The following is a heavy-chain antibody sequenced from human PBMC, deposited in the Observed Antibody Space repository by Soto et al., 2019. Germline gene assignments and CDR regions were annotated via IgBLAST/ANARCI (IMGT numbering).Heavy chain of an antibody. CDR2: SKNKADSYTT. D-gene: IGHD3-10*01. CDR3: TVWGSGNDFGAA. Sequence: EVQLVESGGGLVQPGGSLRLSCAASGFTFSDHYMDWVRKAPGKGLEWVGRSKNKADSYTTEYAASVKGRFTISRDGSKNPLFLQINSLKTEDTAVYYCTVWGSGNDFGAAWGQGILVTVSS. J-gene: IGHJ4*02. V-gene: IGHV3-72*01. CDR1: GFTFSDHY.